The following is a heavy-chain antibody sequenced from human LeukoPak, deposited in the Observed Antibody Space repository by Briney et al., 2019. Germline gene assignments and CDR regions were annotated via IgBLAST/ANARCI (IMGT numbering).Heavy chain of an antibody. CDR3: ARDSIGGATPFDY. J-gene: IGHJ4*02. V-gene: IGHV3-21*01. CDR2: ISSSSSYI. D-gene: IGHD1-26*01. CDR1: GFTFSSYP. Sequence: GGSLRLSCAASGFTFSSYPMNWVRQAPGKGLEWVSSISSSSSYIYYADSVKGRFTISRDNAKNSLYLQMNSLRAEDTAVYYCARDSIGGATPFDYWGQGALVTVSS.